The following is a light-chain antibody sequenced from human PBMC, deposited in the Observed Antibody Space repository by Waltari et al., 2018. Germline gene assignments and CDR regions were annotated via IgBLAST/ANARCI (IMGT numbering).Light chain of an antibody. J-gene: IGLJ7*01. Sequence: QSVLTQPPSVSAAPGQRVTISCSGGSSNIGNNYVSWYRQFPGTAPKLLISEDSARPSGIPCRFSGSKSGTSATLDITGLQAGDEADYYCGTWDSSLSGAVFGGGTHLTVL. V-gene: IGLV1-51*02. CDR1: SSNIGNNY. CDR3: GTWDSSLSGAV. CDR2: EDS.